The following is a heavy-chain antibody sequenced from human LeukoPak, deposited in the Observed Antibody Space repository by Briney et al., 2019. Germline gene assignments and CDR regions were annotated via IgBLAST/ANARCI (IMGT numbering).Heavy chain of an antibody. D-gene: IGHD3-10*01. CDR3: ARESYYYGSGSTYFDY. J-gene: IGHJ4*02. CDR1: GGSITSGNFY. CDR2: IYYSGST. V-gene: IGHV4-30-4*01. Sequence: SETLSLTCTVSGGSITSGNFYWSWIRQPPGKGLEWIGYIYYSGSTYYNPSLKSRVTISVDTSKNQFSLKLSSVTAADTAVYYCARESYYYGSGSTYFDYWGQGTLVTVSS.